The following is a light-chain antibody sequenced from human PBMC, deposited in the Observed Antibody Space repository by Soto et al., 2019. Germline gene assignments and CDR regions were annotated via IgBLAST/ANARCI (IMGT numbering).Light chain of an antibody. CDR2: GVS. Sequence: EIVLTQSPGTLSLSPGDTATLSCRASQTVSNYHLAWYQQKPGHAPRLLIYGVSSRDTGIPDRFTGSGSGTDSTLTITRLEPEDFAVYYCQQYGGSPPRFSFGPGTKVDIK. J-gene: IGKJ3*01. CDR3: QQYGGSPPRFS. V-gene: IGKV3-20*01. CDR1: QTVSNYH.